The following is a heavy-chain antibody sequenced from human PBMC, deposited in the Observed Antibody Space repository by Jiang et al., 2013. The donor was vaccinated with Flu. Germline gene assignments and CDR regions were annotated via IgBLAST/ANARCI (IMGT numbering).Heavy chain of an antibody. CDR3: ARQGPYYDILTGFDY. CDR2: IIPIFGTA. CDR1: GGTFSSYA. V-gene: IGHV1-69*01. D-gene: IGHD3-9*01. Sequence: SGAEVKKPGSSVKVSCKASGGTFSSYAISWVRQAPGQGLEWMGGIIPIFGTANYAQKFQGRVTITADESTSTAYMELSSLRSEDTAVYYCARQGPYYDILTGFDYWGQGTLVTVSS. J-gene: IGHJ4*02.